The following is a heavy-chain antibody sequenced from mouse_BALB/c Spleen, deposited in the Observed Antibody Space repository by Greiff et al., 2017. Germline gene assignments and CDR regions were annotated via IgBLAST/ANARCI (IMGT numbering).Heavy chain of an antibody. V-gene: IGHV1-7*01. CDR2: INPSTGYT. CDR1: GYTFTSYW. Sequence: VKLMESGAELAKPGASVKMSCKASGYTFTSYWMHWVKQRPGQGLEWIGYINPSTGYTEYNQKFKDKATLTADKSSSTAYMQLSSLTSEDSAVYYCARRGLLYAMDYWGQGTSVTVSS. CDR3: ARRGLLYAMDY. J-gene: IGHJ4*01. D-gene: IGHD1-1*01.